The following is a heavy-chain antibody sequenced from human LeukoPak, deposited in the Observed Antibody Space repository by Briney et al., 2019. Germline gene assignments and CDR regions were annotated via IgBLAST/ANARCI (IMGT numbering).Heavy chain of an antibody. CDR1: GFTFSSYA. CDR2: ISGSGRSGT. Sequence: PGGSLRLSCAASGFTFSSYAMSWVRQAPGKGLEWVSVISGSGRSGTNYADSVKGRFTISRDNSKNTLYLQMNSLRVEDTAIYYCAKAPGGGNWKWGQGTLVTVSS. D-gene: IGHD1-20*01. J-gene: IGHJ4*02. CDR3: AKAPGGGNWK. V-gene: IGHV3-23*01.